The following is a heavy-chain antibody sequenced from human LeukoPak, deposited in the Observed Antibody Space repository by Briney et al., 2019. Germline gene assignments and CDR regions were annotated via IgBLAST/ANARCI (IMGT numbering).Heavy chain of an antibody. Sequence: PGESLKVSCKASGYTFTGYHMHWVRQHPGQGLEWMGIINPSGGSTTYAEKFQGRVTMTRDTSTSTVYMELSSLRSEDTAVYYCARDSLRTAIAMAGGNWFDPWGQGTLVTVSS. D-gene: IGHD6-19*01. CDR1: GYTFTGYH. V-gene: IGHV1-46*01. J-gene: IGHJ5*02. CDR3: ARDSLRTAIAMAGGNWFDP. CDR2: INPSGGST.